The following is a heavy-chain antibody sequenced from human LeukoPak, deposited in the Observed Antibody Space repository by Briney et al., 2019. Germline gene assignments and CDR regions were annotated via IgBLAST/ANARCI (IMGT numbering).Heavy chain of an antibody. V-gene: IGHV3-48*03. CDR1: GFTFSSYE. Sequence: PGGSLRLSCAASGFTFSSYEMNWVRQAPGKGLEWDSYISSSGSTIYYADSVKGRFTISRDNAKNSLYLQMNSLRAEDTAVYYCARDIELDYYYYGMDVWGQGTTVTVSS. J-gene: IGHJ6*02. D-gene: IGHD2-8*01. CDR2: ISSSGSTI. CDR3: ARDIELDYYYYGMDV.